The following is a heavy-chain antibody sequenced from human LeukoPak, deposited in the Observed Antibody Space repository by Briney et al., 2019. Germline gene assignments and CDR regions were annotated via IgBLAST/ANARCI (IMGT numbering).Heavy chain of an antibody. Sequence: ETLSLTCAVYGGSFSGYYWSWVRQAPGKGLEWASGFSVSDGITYYADSVKGRFTISRDNSKNTLYLQMNSLRAEDTAIYYCAKDPRVYYGDYLIRWGQGTLVIVSS. CDR2: FSVSDGIT. D-gene: IGHD4-17*01. CDR3: AKDPRVYYGDYLIR. CDR1: GGSFSGYY. V-gene: IGHV3-23*01. J-gene: IGHJ4*02.